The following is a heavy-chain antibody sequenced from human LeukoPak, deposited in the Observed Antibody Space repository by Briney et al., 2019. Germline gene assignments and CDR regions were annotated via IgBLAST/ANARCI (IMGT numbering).Heavy chain of an antibody. CDR1: GYGSTNYW. CDR2: IEPVDHDA. CDR3: ARTYSSSCYFDH. D-gene: IGHD6-13*01. V-gene: IGHV5-51*01. J-gene: IGHJ4*02. Sequence: GESLKIFTKGSGYGSTNYWICWVRQMPAKGLECMALIEPVDHDARYSPSFQRQVTISADKSVSTAFRQWSSLKAADTAVYCCARTYSSSCYFDHWGQGTLVTVSS.